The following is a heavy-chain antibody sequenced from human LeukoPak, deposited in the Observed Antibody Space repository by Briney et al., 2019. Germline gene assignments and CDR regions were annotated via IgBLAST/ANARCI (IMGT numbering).Heavy chain of an antibody. CDR2: IIPIFGTA. CDR1: GGTLSNYA. V-gene: IGHV1-69*06. Sequence: GASVKVSCKASGGTLSNYAISWVRQAPGQGLEWMGGIIPIFGTANYAQKFQGRVTITADKSTSTAYMELSSLRSEDTAVYYCARERAVDTAMAGLDYWGQGTLVTVSS. CDR3: ARERAVDTAMAGLDY. D-gene: IGHD5-18*01. J-gene: IGHJ4*02.